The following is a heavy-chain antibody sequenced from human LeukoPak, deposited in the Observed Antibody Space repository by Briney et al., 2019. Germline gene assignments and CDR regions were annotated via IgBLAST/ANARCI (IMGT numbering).Heavy chain of an antibody. CDR3: ARDCVGYSGYDQGGMDV. J-gene: IGHJ6*02. V-gene: IGHV4-30-4*01. CDR2: IYYSGST. CDR1: GASISSNDW. D-gene: IGHD5-12*01. Sequence: PSETLSLTCAVSGASISSNDWWSWVRQPPGKGLEWIGYIYYSGSTYYNPSLKSRVTISVDTSKNQFSLKLSSVTAADTAVYYCARDCVGYSGYDQGGMDVWGQGTTVTVSS.